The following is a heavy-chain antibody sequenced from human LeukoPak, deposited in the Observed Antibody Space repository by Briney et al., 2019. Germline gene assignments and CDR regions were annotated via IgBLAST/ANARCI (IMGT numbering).Heavy chain of an antibody. CDR1: GFTFSSYA. CDR2: ISYDGSNK. Sequence: GGSLRLSCAASGFTFSSYAMHWVRQAPGKGLEWVAVISYDGSNKYYADSVKGRFTISRDNSKNTLYLQMNSLRAEDTAVYYCARVMSTVTTFSFDYWGQGTLVTVSS. V-gene: IGHV3-30*04. CDR3: ARVMSTVTTFSFDY. J-gene: IGHJ4*02. D-gene: IGHD4-17*01.